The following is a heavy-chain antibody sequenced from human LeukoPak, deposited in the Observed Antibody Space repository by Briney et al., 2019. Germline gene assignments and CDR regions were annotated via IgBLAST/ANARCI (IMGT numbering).Heavy chain of an antibody. D-gene: IGHD4-17*01. CDR2: MSWNIGSI. CDR1: GFTFDDYA. J-gene: IGHJ4*02. Sequence: PGGSLRLSCAASGFTFDDYAMHWVRQAPGKGLEWVSGMSWNIGSIGYADSVKGRFTISRDNAKNSLYLQMNSLRAEDTALYYCAKEHYGDYYFDYWGQGTLVTVSS. CDR3: AKEHYGDYYFDY. V-gene: IGHV3-9*01.